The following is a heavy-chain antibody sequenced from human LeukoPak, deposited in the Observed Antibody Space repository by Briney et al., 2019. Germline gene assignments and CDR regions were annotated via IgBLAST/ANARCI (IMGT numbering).Heavy chain of an antibody. V-gene: IGHV1-2*02. J-gene: IGHJ4*02. CDR1: WYTFTLYY. CDR3: ASVTTRTVVISRDYCLGY. D-gene: IGHD3-22*01. Sequence: APVRASCKASWYTFTLYYVHWVRQAPGQRGGWLGWVTPNSGGSSYAQKFQGRVTVTRDTTISTDYMELRRLISDDTVVDYGASVTTRTVVISRDYCLGYWGQGTMVTVSS. CDR2: VTPNSGGS.